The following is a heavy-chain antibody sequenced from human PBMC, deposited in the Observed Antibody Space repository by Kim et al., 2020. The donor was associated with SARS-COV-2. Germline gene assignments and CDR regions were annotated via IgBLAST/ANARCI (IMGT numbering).Heavy chain of an antibody. J-gene: IGHJ6*02. CDR3: ARDYYDSSGYYFGYYGMDV. D-gene: IGHD3-22*01. V-gene: IGHV3-48*03. Sequence: DSVKGRFTISRDNAKDSRYLQMNSLRAEYTAVYYCARDYYDSSGYYFGYYGMDVWGQGTTVTVSS.